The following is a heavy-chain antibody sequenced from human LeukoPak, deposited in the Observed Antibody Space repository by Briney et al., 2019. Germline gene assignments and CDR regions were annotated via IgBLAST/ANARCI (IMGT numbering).Heavy chain of an antibody. D-gene: IGHD6-13*01. CDR3: AKGSSPFDY. J-gene: IGHJ4*02. CDR1: GFIFSTYA. Sequence: GGSLRLSCAASGFIFSTYAMSWVRQAPGKGLEWVSALSGSGDKTFYADSVKGRFTISRDNSKNTLYLQMNSLRAEDTAVYYCAKGSSPFDYWGQGTLVTVSS. CDR2: LSGSGDKT. V-gene: IGHV3-23*01.